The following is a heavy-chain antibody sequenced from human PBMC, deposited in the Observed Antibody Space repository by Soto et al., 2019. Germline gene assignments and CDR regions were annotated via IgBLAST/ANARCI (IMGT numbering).Heavy chain of an antibody. CDR3: ARAFSSIAARPSDY. J-gene: IGHJ4*02. Sequence: ASVKVSCKASGYTFTSYGISWVRQAPGQGLEWMGWISAYNGNTNYAQKLQCRVTMTTDTSTSTAYMELRSLRSDDTAVYYCARAFSSIAARPSDYWGQGTLVTVSS. CDR1: GYTFTSYG. V-gene: IGHV1-18*01. CDR2: ISAYNGNT. D-gene: IGHD6-6*01.